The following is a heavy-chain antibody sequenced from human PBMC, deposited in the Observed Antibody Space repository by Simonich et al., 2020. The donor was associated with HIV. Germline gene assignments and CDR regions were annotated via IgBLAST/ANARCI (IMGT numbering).Heavy chain of an antibody. D-gene: IGHD5-12*01. Sequence: QVQLVQSGVEVKKPGASVKASCKASGYTFTRYGITWVRQAPGQGLEWMGWITADNGNKNYAQKFQGRVTMTADTSTTTAYMELRSLRSDDTAVYYCARGLDYYFDYWGQGTLVTVSS. CDR3: ARGLDYYFDY. V-gene: IGHV1-18*01. J-gene: IGHJ4*02. CDR1: GYTFTRYG. CDR2: ITADNGNK.